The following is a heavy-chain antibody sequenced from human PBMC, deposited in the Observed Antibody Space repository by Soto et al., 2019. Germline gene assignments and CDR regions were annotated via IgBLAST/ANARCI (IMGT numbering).Heavy chain of an antibody. CDR1: CGPISSYY. V-gene: IGHV4-4*07. CDR3: ARCRGIRDAFDI. Sequence: KTSETLSLTCTVSCGPISSYYWSWIRQPAGRGLEWIGRIYTSGSTNYNPSLKSRVTMSVDTSKNQFSLKLSSVTAADTAVYYCARCRGIRDAFDIWGQGTMVTVSS. J-gene: IGHJ3*02. D-gene: IGHD3-10*01. CDR2: IYTSGST.